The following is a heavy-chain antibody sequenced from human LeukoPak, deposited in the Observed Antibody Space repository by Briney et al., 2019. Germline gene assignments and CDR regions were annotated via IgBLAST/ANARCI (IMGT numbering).Heavy chain of an antibody. Sequence: QPGGSLRLSCAASGFTFSSYAMSWVRPAPGKGLEWVSAISGSGGSTYYADSVKGRFTISRDNSKNTLYLQMNSLRAEDTAVYYCAKIVVRGTHHMDVWGQGTTVTVSS. CDR1: GFTFSSYA. CDR3: AKIVVRGTHHMDV. J-gene: IGHJ6*02. V-gene: IGHV3-23*01. D-gene: IGHD3-10*01. CDR2: ISGSGGST.